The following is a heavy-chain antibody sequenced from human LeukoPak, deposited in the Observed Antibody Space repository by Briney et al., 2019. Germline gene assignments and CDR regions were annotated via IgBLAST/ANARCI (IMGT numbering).Heavy chain of an antibody. CDR3: TRGNSNFDY. J-gene: IGHJ4*02. D-gene: IGHD1-7*01. CDR1: GFTSDDYG. V-gene: IGHV3-20*01. Sequence: PGGSLRLSCVASGFTSDDYGMSWVRQVPGKGLEWVSGIHRNGGRTSYAASVKGRFTISRDNAKNSLYLQMNSLRVEDTGIYHCTRGNSNFDYWGQGTLVTVSS. CDR2: IHRNGGRT.